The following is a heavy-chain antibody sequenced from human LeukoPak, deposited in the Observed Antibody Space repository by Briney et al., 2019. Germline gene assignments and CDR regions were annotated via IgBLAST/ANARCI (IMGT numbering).Heavy chain of an antibody. J-gene: IGHJ4*02. D-gene: IGHD6-19*01. CDR2: IKSKTEGGTT. CDR1: GLTLSTAW. V-gene: IGHV3-15*01. CDR3: AKYNIGWNFGS. Sequence: PGGSLRLSCTASGLTLSTAWMSWVRRAPGKGLEWVGRIKSKTEGGTTDYAAPVKGRFTISIDDSKNTLYLQMNSLTAGDTAVYYCAKYNIGWNFGSWGQGTLVTASS.